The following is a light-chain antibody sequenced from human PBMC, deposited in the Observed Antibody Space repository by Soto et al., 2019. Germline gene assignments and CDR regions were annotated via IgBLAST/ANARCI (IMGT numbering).Light chain of an antibody. J-gene: IGLJ1*01. CDR2: EVS. V-gene: IGLV2-14*01. CDR3: SSYTSSSTLDV. Sequence: QSVLTQPASVSVSPGQSIIISCTGTSSDVGGYNDVSWYQQHPGKAPKLKIYEVSNRPSGVSNRFSGSKSGNTASLTISGLQAEDEADYYCSSYTSSSTLDVFGTGTKGTVL. CDR1: SSDVGGYND.